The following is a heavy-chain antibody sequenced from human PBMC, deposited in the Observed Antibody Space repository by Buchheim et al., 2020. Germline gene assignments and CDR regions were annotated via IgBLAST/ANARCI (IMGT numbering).Heavy chain of an antibody. CDR2: IYHSGIT. CDR1: GDSINSSNW. CDR3: ARDLSRTTWHGMDV. J-gene: IGHJ6*02. D-gene: IGHD1-1*01. V-gene: IGHV4-4*02. Sequence: QVQLQESGPGLVKPSGTLSLTCGASGDSINSSNWWSWVRQPPGKGLEWIGEIYHSGITNYNPSLKSRVTISLDKSKNQFSLRLSSVTVADTAVYYCARDLSRTTWHGMDVWGQGTT.